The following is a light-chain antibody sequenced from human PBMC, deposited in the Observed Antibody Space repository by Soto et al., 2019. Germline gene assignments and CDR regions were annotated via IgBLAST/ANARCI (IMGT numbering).Light chain of an antibody. CDR3: SSYTTSSASVVV. Sequence: QSALTQPASVSGSPGQSITIFCTGTSRDIGGYDFVSWYQQHPGKAPKLMIHDVSSRPSGVSDRFSGSKSGNTASLTISGLQAEDEADYYCSSYTTSSASVVVFGGGTKLTVL. J-gene: IGLJ2*01. CDR2: DVS. CDR1: SRDIGGYDF. V-gene: IGLV2-14*03.